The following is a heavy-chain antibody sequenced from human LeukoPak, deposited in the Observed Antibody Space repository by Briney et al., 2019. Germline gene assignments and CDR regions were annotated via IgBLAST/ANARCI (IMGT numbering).Heavy chain of an antibody. J-gene: IGHJ3*02. V-gene: IGHV1-2*02. D-gene: IGHD6-13*01. CDR1: GYTFTGYY. CDR2: INPNSGDT. CDR3: ARPQGSSSWSDDAFDI. Sequence: ASVKVSCKASGYTFTGYYMHWVRQAPGQGLEWMGWINPNSGDTNYAQKFQGRVTMTRDTSISTAYMELTRLRSEDTAVYYCARPQGSSSWSDDAFDIWGQGTMVTVSS.